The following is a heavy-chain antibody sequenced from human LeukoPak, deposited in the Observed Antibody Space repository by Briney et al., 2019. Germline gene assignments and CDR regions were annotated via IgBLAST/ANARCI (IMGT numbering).Heavy chain of an antibody. CDR2: IYHSGST. CDR1: GGSVSSGGYY. V-gene: IGHV4-30-2*01. Sequence: SETLSLTCTVSGGSVSSGGYYWSWIRQPPGKGLEWIGYIYHSGSTYYNPSLKSRVTISVDRSKNQFSLKLSSVTAADTAVYYCARESSGSYYWGQGTLVTVSS. CDR3: ARESSGSYY. J-gene: IGHJ4*02. D-gene: IGHD1-26*01.